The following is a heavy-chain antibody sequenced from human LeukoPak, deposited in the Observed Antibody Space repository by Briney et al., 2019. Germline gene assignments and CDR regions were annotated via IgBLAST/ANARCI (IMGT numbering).Heavy chain of an antibody. Sequence: PGRSLTLSXAASGFTFDDYAMHWVRQAPGEGLEWVSGISWNSGSIFQADSVKGRSTLYRDNAKHSLYLQMSSLRAEDMAFYYCAKDISPLFGVGSVDAFDIWGQGTRVTVSS. CDR1: GFTFDDYA. CDR2: ISWNSGSI. D-gene: IGHD3-10*02. J-gene: IGHJ3*02. CDR3: AKDISPLFGVGSVDAFDI. V-gene: IGHV3-9*03.